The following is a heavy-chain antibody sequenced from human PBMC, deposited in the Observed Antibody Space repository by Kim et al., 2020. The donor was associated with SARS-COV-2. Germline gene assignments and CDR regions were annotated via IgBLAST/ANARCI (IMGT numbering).Heavy chain of an antibody. J-gene: IGHJ4*02. D-gene: IGHD4-17*01. CDR3: ARDSLYGGLWD. V-gene: IGHV4-31*02. Sequence: YYNPSLKSRVTISVDTSKNQFSLKLSSVTAADTAVYYCARDSLYGGLWDWGQGTLVTVSS.